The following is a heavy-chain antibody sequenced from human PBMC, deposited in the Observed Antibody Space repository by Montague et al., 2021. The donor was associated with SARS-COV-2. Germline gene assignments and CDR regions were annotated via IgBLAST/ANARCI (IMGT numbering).Heavy chain of an antibody. J-gene: IGHJ4*02. CDR2: ISYDGGNK. CDR3: VRVSLIKARIAVAGTTVY. V-gene: IGHV3-30*09. CDR1: GFTFNNYA. D-gene: IGHD6-19*01. Sequence: SLRLSCAASGFTFNNYAMHWVRQAPGKGLEWVAIISYDGGNKYYADSVKGRFAISRDNSKNTLYLQMSSLRAEDTAVYYCVRVSLIKARIAVAGTTVYWGQGTLVTISS.